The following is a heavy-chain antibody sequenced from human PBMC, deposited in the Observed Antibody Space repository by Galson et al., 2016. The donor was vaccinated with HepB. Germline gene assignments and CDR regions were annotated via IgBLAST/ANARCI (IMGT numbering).Heavy chain of an antibody. J-gene: IGHJ2*01. CDR3: TRAYGGKAWRGTYWYFDL. D-gene: IGHD4-23*01. Sequence: SLRLSCAASGFTFNSYNMNWVRQAPGKGLEWVSAITNSSNYIYYADSVRGRFTISRDNAKNSLNLQMNSLRAEDTAVYYCTRAYGGKAWRGTYWYFDLWGRGTLVTVSS. V-gene: IGHV3-21*01. CDR2: ITNSSNYI. CDR1: GFTFNSYN.